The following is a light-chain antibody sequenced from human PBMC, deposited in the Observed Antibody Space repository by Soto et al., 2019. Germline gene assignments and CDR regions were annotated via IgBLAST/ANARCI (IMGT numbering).Light chain of an antibody. J-gene: IGKJ4*01. CDR3: QQRGSSPLT. V-gene: IGKV3-20*01. CDR2: GAS. Sequence: EIVLTQSPGTLSLSPGERATLSCRASQSVSSSSLAWYQQKPGQAPRLLIYGASSRATGIPDRFSGSGSGTDFTLTISRLEPEDFAVYYCQQRGSSPLTFGGGTKVEIK. CDR1: QSVSSSS.